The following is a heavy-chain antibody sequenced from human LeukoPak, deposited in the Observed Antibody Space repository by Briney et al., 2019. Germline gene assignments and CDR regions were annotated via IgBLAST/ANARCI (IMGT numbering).Heavy chain of an antibody. V-gene: IGHV3-30*02. CDR3: AKDPTTAVAGALN. CDR2: IRYDGSNK. J-gene: IGHJ3*01. CDR1: GFTFSSYG. Sequence: GGSLRLSCAASGFTFSSYGMHWVRQAPGKGLEWVAFIRYDGSNKYCADSVKGRFTISRDNSKNTLYLQMNSLRAEDTAVYYCAKDPTTAVAGALNWGQGTMVTVSS. D-gene: IGHD6-19*01.